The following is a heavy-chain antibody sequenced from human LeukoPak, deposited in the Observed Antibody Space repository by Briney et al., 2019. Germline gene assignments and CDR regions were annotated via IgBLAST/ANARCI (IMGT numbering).Heavy chain of an antibody. CDR3: ARRGPLWFGGIYYYYMDV. CDR2: ICYSERT. V-gene: IGHV4-39*01. CDR1: GGSISSSSYY. Sequence: SETLSLTCTVSGGSISSSSYYWGWIRQPPGEGLEWIGRICYSERTYYTPYLKTRVTISVDTSKNQFSLMLSSVTAADTAVYYCARRGPLWFGGIYYYYMDVWGKGTTVTVSS. D-gene: IGHD3-10*01. J-gene: IGHJ6*03.